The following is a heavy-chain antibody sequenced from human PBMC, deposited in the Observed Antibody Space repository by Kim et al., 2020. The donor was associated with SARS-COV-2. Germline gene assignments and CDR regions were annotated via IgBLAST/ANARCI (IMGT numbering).Heavy chain of an antibody. Sequence: GGSLRLSCAASGFIFSNYAMHWVRPAPAKSMEWVTDVWPVGTVEDYVDSVTGRFTISRDDAYTTLSLQLNSLIADNTAFYSCARANRIQTSPFDSCG. V-gene: IGHV3-33*01. D-gene: IGHD1-1*01. J-gene: IGHJ4*01. CDR3: ARANRIQTSPFDS. CDR1: GFIFSNYA. CDR2: VWPVGTVE.